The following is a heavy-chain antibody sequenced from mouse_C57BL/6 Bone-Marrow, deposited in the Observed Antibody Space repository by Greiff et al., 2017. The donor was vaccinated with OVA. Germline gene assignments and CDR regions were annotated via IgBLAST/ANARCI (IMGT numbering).Heavy chain of an antibody. CDR1: GYAFTNYL. Sequence: LQESGAELVRPGTSVKVSCKASGYAFTNYLIEWVKQRPGQGLEWIGVINPGSGGTNYNEKFKGKATLTADKSSSTAYMQLSSLTSEDSAVYFCARGGYGNPFAYWGQGTLVTVSA. CDR2: INPGSGGT. J-gene: IGHJ3*01. V-gene: IGHV1-54*01. D-gene: IGHD2-1*01. CDR3: ARGGYGNPFAY.